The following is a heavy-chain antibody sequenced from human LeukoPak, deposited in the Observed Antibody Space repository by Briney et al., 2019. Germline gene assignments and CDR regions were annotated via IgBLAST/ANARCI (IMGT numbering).Heavy chain of an antibody. CDR1: GYTFTSHG. D-gene: IGHD1-20*01. CDR3: ARVNIWTDFDY. Sequence: ASVKVSCKASGYTFTSHGISWVRQAPGQGLEWMGWIRPSTGDTDYALKFQGRVTLTTDTSTSTAYMELRSLRSDDTAVYYCARVNIWTDFDYWGQGTLVTVSS. CDR2: IRPSTGDT. J-gene: IGHJ4*02. V-gene: IGHV1-18*01.